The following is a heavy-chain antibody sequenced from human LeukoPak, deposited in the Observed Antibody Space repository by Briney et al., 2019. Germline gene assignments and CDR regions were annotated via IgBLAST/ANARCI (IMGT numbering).Heavy chain of an antibody. D-gene: IGHD6-19*01. CDR2: IYYSGST. V-gene: IGHV4-59*01. Sequence: SETLSLTCTVSGVSISSYYWSWIRQPPGKGLEWIGYIYYSGSTNYNPSLKSRVTISVDTSKNQFSLKLSSVTAADTAVYYCARDSAGYSSGWYDYWGQGTLVTVSS. CDR1: GVSISSYY. J-gene: IGHJ4*02. CDR3: ARDSAGYSSGWYDY.